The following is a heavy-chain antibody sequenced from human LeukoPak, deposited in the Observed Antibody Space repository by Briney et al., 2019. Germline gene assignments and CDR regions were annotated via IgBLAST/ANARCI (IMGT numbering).Heavy chain of an antibody. D-gene: IGHD6-13*01. J-gene: IGHJ4*02. V-gene: IGHV3-23*01. CDR3: AKGLLSGIGAAAFDY. CDR2: ISGSGGSP. Sequence: PGGSLRLSCAVSGFTFSSYAMRWVRQAPGKGLEWVSAISGSGGSPYYADSVKGRFTISRDNSKNTLYLQVNSLRAEDTAVYYCAKGLLSGIGAAAFDYWGQGTLVTVSS. CDR1: GFTFSSYA.